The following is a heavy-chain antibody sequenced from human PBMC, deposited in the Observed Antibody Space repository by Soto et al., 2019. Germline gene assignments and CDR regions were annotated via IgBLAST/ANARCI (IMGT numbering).Heavy chain of an antibody. J-gene: IGHJ4*02. V-gene: IGHV3-64*01. Sequence: EVQLVESGGGLVQPGGSLRLSCAASGFTFSSYAMHWVRQAPGKGLEYVSGISRNGGSTYYANSVKGRFTISRDNSKSTLYLQVDSLRAEDMAVYYCARSGLPFDYWGQGTLVTVSS. CDR2: ISRNGGST. D-gene: IGHD2-21*02. CDR3: ARSGLPFDY. CDR1: GFTFSSYA.